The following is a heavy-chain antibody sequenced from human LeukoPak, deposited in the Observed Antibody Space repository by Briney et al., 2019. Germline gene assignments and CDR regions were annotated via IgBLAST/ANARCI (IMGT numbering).Heavy chain of an antibody. D-gene: IGHD6-13*01. CDR1: GGSISSY. J-gene: IGHJ4*02. Sequence: SETLSLTCTASGGSISSYRSWLRPPPGKGLEWIAYMYYSGSTNSKPSLKSRVTMSVDTSKIQFSLKLSTVTAADTAVYFCARLSAAAGSPFDCWGQGTLVTVSS. CDR3: ARLSAAAGSPFDC. V-gene: IGHV4-59*08. CDR2: MYYSGST.